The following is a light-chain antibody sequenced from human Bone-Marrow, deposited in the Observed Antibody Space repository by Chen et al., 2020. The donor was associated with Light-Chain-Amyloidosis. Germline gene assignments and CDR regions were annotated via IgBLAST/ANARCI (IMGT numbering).Light chain of an antibody. CDR2: DDS. J-gene: IGLJ3*02. Sequence: SYVLTQPSSASVAPGQTATTACGGNNIGSTSVHWYQQTPGQAPLLVVYDDSDRPSGIPERLSGSNSGNTATLTIRRVEAGDEADYCCQVWDSSSDRPVFGGGTKLTVL. V-gene: IGLV3-21*02. CDR3: QVWDSSSDRPV. CDR1: NIGSTS.